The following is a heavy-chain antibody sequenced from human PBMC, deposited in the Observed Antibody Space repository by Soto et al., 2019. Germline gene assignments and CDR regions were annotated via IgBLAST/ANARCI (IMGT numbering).Heavy chain of an antibody. J-gene: IGHJ5*01. CDR2: LGGGEADT. Sequence: DVQLLESGGGLVRPGGSLTLSCAASRFTFSDFAMSWVRQAPGKGLEWVSSLGGGEADTYYADSVKGRFTISRDNSKNTLYLQMDSLRDEDTAIYYCAKDAVSYNGKWDWFDSWGQGTLVTVSS. CDR3: AKDAVSYNGKWDWFDS. D-gene: IGHD1-26*01. CDR1: RFTFSDFA. V-gene: IGHV3-23*01.